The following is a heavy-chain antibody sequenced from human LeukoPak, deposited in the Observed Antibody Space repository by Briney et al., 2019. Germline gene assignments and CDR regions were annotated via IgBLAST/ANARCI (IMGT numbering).Heavy chain of an antibody. CDR1: GFTFSGSA. V-gene: IGHV3-73*01. Sequence: PGGSLRLSCAASGFTFSGSAMHWVRQASGKGLGWVGRIRSKANSYATAYDASVKGRFTISRDDSKNTAYLQMNSLKTEDTAVYYCTRTRDGYNAWIFDYWGQGTLVTVSS. CDR3: TRTRDGYNAWIFDY. D-gene: IGHD5-24*01. J-gene: IGHJ4*02. CDR2: IRSKANSYAT.